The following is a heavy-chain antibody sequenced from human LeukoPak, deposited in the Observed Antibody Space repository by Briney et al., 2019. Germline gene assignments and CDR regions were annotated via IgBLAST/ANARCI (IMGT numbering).Heavy chain of an antibody. V-gene: IGHV4-4*02. D-gene: IGHD2-15*01. CDR2: IYHSGST. CDR3: ARNPGSEYPEW. Sequence: SETLSLTCAVSGSSISSSSWWSWVRQPPGKGLEWIGEIYHSGSTNYNPSLKSRVTISVDKSKNQFSLKLSSVTAADTAVYYCARNPGSEYPEWWGQGTLVTVSS. J-gene: IGHJ4*02. CDR1: GSSISSSSW.